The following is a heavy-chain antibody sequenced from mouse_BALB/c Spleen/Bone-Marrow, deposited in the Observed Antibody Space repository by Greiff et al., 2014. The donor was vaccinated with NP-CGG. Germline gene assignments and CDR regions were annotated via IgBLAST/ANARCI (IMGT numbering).Heavy chain of an antibody. D-gene: IGHD1-1*01. V-gene: IGHV3-1*02. CDR3: ARLDGSKGFDY. Sequence: EVKLMESGPDLVKPSQSLSLTCTVTGYSITSGHSWHWIRQFPGNKLEWMAYIHNSGVTNFNPSLKSRISISRDTSKNRFFLQLNSVTTEDTATYYCARLDGSKGFDYWGQGTTLTVSS. CDR2: IHNSGVT. J-gene: IGHJ2*01. CDR1: GYSITSGHS.